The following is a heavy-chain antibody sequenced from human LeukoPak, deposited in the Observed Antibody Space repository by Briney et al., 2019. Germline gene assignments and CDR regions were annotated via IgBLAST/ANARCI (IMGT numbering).Heavy chain of an antibody. J-gene: IGHJ4*02. Sequence: SETLSLTCTVSGGSISTYYWSWIRQPPGKGLEWIGYIYYSGSTNYNPSLKSRVTISVDTSNNQFSLKLSSVTAADTAVYYCARDSSGYRRGSFDYWGQGTLVTVSS. CDR2: IYYSGST. CDR3: ARDSSGYRRGSFDY. CDR1: GGSISTYY. V-gene: IGHV4-59*01. D-gene: IGHD3-22*01.